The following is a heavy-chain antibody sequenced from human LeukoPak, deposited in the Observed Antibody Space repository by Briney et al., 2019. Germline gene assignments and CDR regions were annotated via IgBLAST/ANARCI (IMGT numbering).Heavy chain of an antibody. V-gene: IGHV1-69*05. J-gene: IGHJ4*02. CDR1: EGTFSSYA. CDR2: IIPIFGTA. CDR3: ASGVTVTKWGVFYY. Sequence: SSVKVFCKASEGTFSSYAISWVRQAPGQGLEWMGGIIPIFGTANYAQKFQGRVTITTDESTSTAYMELSSLRSEDTAVYYCASGVTVTKWGVFYYWGQGTLVTVSS. D-gene: IGHD4-17*01.